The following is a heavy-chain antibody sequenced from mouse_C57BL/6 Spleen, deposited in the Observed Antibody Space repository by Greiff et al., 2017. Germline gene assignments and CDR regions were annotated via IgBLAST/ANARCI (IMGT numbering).Heavy chain of an antibody. J-gene: IGHJ2*01. D-gene: IGHD2-12*01. V-gene: IGHV1-69*01. CDR1: GYTFTSYW. Sequence: VQLQQPGAELVMPGASVKLSCKASGYTFTSYWMHWVKQRPGQGLEWIGEIDPSDSYTNYNQKFKGKSTLTVDKSSSTAYMQLSSLTSEDSAVYYCARRGDDGYYCDDWGQGTTLTVSS. CDR2: IDPSDSYT. CDR3: ARRGDDGYYCDD.